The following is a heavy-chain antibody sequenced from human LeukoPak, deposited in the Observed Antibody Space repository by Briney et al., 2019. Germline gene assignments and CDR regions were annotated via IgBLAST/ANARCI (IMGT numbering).Heavy chain of an antibody. D-gene: IGHD4/OR15-4a*01. Sequence: SETLSLTCTVSGGSISSYSWNWIRQPPGKGLEWIGYIYYSGSTNYNPSLKSRVTISVDTSKDQFTLQLNSVTAADTAVYYCVRHDGRGGATMGAFDSWGQGSLVTVSS. CDR2: IYYSGST. CDR3: VRHDGRGGATMGAFDS. CDR1: GGSISSYS. J-gene: IGHJ5*01. V-gene: IGHV4-59*08.